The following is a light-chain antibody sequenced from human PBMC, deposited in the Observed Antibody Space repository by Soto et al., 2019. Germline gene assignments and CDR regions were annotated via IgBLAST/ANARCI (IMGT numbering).Light chain of an antibody. Sequence: QSALTQPASVSGSPGQSITISCTGTSSDVGSYNLVSWYQQHPGKAPKLMIYEDTKRPSGVSNRFSGSKSGNTASLTISGRQAEDEADYYCSSYAGSNTYVVFGGGTKLTVL. V-gene: IGLV2-23*01. CDR3: SSYAGSNTYVV. CDR1: SSDVGSYNL. CDR2: EDT. J-gene: IGLJ2*01.